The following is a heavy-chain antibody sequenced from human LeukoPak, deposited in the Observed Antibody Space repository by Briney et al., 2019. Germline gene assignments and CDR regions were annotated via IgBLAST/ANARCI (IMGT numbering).Heavy chain of an antibody. V-gene: IGHV4-59*01. J-gene: IGHJ4*02. D-gene: IGHD6-19*01. CDR3: AREYGIAVAEIDY. Sequence: SETLSLTCTVSGGSISSYYWSWIRQPPGKGLEWVGYFYYSGSTNYNPSLKGRVTISVATSKNQFSLTLSSVTAADPPGFSCAREYGIAVAEIDYWGQGALVTVSS. CDR2: FYYSGST. CDR1: GGSISSYY.